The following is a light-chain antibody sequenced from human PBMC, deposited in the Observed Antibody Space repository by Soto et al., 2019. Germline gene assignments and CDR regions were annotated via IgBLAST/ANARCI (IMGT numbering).Light chain of an antibody. CDR1: SSNIATNY. V-gene: IGLV1-47*02. J-gene: IGLJ3*02. Sequence: QAVVTQPPSVSGTPGQGVTISCSGGSSNIATNYVYWYQLLPGTAPNLVIFSNTIRPPRVPDRFSGSKSGASASLVISGRRSEDEADYFCASWDDTLFGWVFGGGTKLTVL. CDR2: SNT. CDR3: ASWDDTLFGWV.